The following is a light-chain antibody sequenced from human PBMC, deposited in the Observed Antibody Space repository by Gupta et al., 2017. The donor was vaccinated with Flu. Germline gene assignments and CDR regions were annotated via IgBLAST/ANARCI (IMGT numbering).Light chain of an antibody. J-gene: IGLJ1*01. V-gene: IGLV1-40*01. Sequence: QSVLTQPPSVSGAAGQRVSTSCTGLSANIGAGYDVHWYQQLPGTAPKLLIYGNSNRPSGVPDRFSGSKSGTSASLAITGLQAEDEADYYCQSYDSSLSGSDVFGTGTKVTVL. CDR1: SANIGAGYD. CDR3: QSYDSSLSGSDV. CDR2: GNS.